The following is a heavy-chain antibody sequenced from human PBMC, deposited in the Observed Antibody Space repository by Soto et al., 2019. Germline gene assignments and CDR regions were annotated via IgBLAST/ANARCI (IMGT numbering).Heavy chain of an antibody. CDR1: GFTFSSYA. J-gene: IGHJ6*03. Sequence: EVQLLESGGGLVQPGGSLRLSCAASGFTFSSYAMSWVRQAPGKGLEWVSAISGSGGSTYYADSVKGRFTISRDNSKNTLYLQMNSLRAEDTAVYYCARDGAYFTNGVCYSIYYYYYYMDVWGKGTTVTVSS. CDR3: ARDGAYFTNGVCYSIYYYYYYMDV. D-gene: IGHD2-8*01. V-gene: IGHV3-23*01. CDR2: ISGSGGST.